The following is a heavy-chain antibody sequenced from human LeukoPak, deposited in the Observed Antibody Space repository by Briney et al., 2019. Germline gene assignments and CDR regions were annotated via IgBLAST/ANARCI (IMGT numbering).Heavy chain of an antibody. V-gene: IGHV3-21*04. J-gene: IGHJ4*02. Sequence: GGSLRLSCAASGFTFSSYSMNWVRQAPGKGLEWVSSISSSSSYIYYADSVKGRFTISRDNSKNTLYLQMNSLRAEDTAVYYCASADSSGYSPFPYYFDYWGQGTLVTVSS. CDR1: GFTFSSYS. CDR2: ISSSSSYI. D-gene: IGHD3-22*01. CDR3: ASADSSGYSPFPYYFDY.